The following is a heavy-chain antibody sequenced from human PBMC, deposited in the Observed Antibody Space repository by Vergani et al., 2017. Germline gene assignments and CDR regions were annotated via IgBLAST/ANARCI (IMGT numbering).Heavy chain of an antibody. CDR3: ARDAYTGYSSSWYNFYYYGMDV. D-gene: IGHD6-13*01. Sequence: QVQLVQSGAEVKKPGSSVKVSCKASGGTFSSYAISWVRQAPGQGLEWMGGIIPIFGTANYAQKFQGRVTITADKSTSTAYMELSSLRSEDTAVYYCARDAYTGYSSSWYNFYYYGMDVWGQGTTVTVSS. CDR2: IIPIFGTA. J-gene: IGHJ6*02. CDR1: GGTFSSYA. V-gene: IGHV1-69*06.